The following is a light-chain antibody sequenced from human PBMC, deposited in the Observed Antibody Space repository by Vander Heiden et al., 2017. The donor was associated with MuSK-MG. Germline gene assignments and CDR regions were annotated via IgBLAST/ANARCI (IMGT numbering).Light chain of an antibody. V-gene: IGLV3-9*01. Sequence: SYDLTQPLSVSVALGQTARITCGRNNIGNKNVHWYQQKPGQAPVLVIYRDDKRPSGIPERFSGSNSGNTATLTISRAQAGDEADYYCQVWDSSIVVFGGGNKLT. J-gene: IGLJ2*01. CDR3: QVWDSSIVV. CDR1: NIGNKN. CDR2: RDD.